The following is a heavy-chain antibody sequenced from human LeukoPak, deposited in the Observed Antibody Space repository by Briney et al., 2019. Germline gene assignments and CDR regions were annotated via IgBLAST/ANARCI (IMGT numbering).Heavy chain of an antibody. CDR3: ASHSGSYDLKPQYFDY. CDR2: IYYSGST. V-gene: IGHV4-59*01. CDR1: GGSISSYY. Sequence: SETLSLTCTVSGGSISSYYWSWIRQPPGKGLEWIGYIYYSGSTNYNPSLKSRVTISVDTSKNQFSLKLSSVTAADTAVYYCASHSGSYDLKPQYFDYWGQGTLVTVSS. D-gene: IGHD1-26*01. J-gene: IGHJ4*02.